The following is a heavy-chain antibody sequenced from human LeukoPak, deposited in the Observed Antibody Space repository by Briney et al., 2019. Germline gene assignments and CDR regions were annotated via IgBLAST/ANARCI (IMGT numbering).Heavy chain of an antibody. D-gene: IGHD2-2*01. CDR1: GFTFNNHW. V-gene: IGHV3-7*01. J-gene: IGHJ4*02. CDR3: ARAELWTVVEPALDY. Sequence: GGSLRLSCAASGFTFNNHWMCWVRQAPGKGLELVANIKQDGSEKFYVESGKGRFTISRDNAKSSRYLQMDSLRGEDTAVYYCARAELWTVVEPALDYWGQGTLVPVSS. CDR2: IKQDGSEK.